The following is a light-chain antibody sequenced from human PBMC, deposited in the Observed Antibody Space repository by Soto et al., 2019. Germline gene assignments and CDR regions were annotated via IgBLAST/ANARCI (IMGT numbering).Light chain of an antibody. J-gene: IGKJ5*01. Sequence: EVVLTQSPATLSLSPGERATLSCRASQPVGSHLAWYQQKPGQTPRLLMYGASTRPTGIPARFSGSGFGTDFTLTISSLEPEDAAVYYCQQRSNWPPITFGQGTRLEIK. CDR2: GAS. V-gene: IGKV3-11*01. CDR3: QQRSNWPPIT. CDR1: QPVGSH.